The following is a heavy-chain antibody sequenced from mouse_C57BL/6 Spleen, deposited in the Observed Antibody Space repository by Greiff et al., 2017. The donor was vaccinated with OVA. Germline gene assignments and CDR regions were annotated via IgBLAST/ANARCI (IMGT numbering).Heavy chain of an antibody. J-gene: IGHJ3*01. V-gene: IGHV1-26*01. Sequence: EVQLQQSGPELVKPGASVKISCKASGYTFTDYYMNWVKQSHGKSLEWIGDINPNNGGTSYNQKFKGKATLTVDKSSSTAYMELRSLTSEDSAVYYCARGDLLLPVWFAYWGQGTLVTVSA. D-gene: IGHD1-1*01. CDR1: GYTFTDYY. CDR2: INPNNGGT. CDR3: ARGDLLLPVWFAY.